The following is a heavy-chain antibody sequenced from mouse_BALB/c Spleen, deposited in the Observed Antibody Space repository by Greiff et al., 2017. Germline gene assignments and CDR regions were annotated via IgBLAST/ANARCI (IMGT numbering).Heavy chain of an antibody. CDR1: GFNIKDTY. D-gene: IGHD2-1*01. V-gene: IGHV14-3*02. Sequence: EVQLQQSGAELVKPGASVKLSCTASGFNIKDTYMHWVKQRPEQGLEWIGRIDPANGNTKYDPKFQGKATITADTSSNTAYLQLSSLTSEDTAVYYCASYGNYWDAMDYWGQGTSVTVSS. J-gene: IGHJ4*01. CDR3: ASYGNYWDAMDY. CDR2: IDPANGNT.